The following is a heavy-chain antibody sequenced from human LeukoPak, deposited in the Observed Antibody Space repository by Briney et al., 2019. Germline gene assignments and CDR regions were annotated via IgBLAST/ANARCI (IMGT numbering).Heavy chain of an antibody. J-gene: IGHJ4*02. Sequence: KPSETLSLTCGVSGYSITSGYYWAWIRQPPGKGLEWIGNIYYSGSTYYNPSLKSRVTISADTSKNQFSLKLSSVTAADTAVYYCARRYSNYFFDYWGQGTLVTVSS. V-gene: IGHV4-38-2*01. CDR1: GYSITSGYY. CDR3: ARRYSNYFFDY. D-gene: IGHD4-11*01. CDR2: IYYSGST.